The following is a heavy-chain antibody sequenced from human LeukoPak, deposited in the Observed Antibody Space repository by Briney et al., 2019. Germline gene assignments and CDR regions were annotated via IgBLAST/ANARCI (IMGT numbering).Heavy chain of an antibody. CDR3: ASGINDP. CDR2: ISSSGSDI. CDR1: GFTFSNYE. D-gene: IGHD1-1*01. J-gene: IGHJ5*02. Sequence: GGSLRLSCAASGFTFSNYEMHWVRQAPGKGLEWVSYISSSGSDIYYADSVKGRFTISRDNAKNSLYLQMNSLRAEDTAVYYCASGINDPWGQGTLVTVSS. V-gene: IGHV3-48*03.